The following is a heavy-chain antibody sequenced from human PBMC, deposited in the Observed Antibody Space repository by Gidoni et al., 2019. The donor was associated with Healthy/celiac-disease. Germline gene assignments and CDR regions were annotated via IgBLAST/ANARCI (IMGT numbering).Heavy chain of an antibody. CDR2: IIPIFGTA. J-gene: IGHJ4*02. CDR3: ARTTQDGYNNPPLYY. D-gene: IGHD5-12*01. CDR1: GGTFSSYA. Sequence: LVQSGAEVKKPGSSVKVSCKASGGTFSSYAISWVRQAPGQGLEWMGGIIPIFGTANYAQKFQGRVTITADESTSTAYMELSSLISEDTAVYYCARTTQDGYNNPPLYYWGQGTLVTVSS. V-gene: IGHV1-69*01.